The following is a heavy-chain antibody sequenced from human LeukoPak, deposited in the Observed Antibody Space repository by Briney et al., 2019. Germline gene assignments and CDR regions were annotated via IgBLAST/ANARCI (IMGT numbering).Heavy chain of an antibody. CDR1: GFTFGDYA. CDR3: ARGYSYGYARYFDY. CDR2: IYSGGST. V-gene: IGHV3-66*01. D-gene: IGHD5-18*01. J-gene: IGHJ4*02. Sequence: GGSLRLSCTASGFTFGDYAMSWVRQAPGKGLEWVSVIYSGGSTYYADSVKGRFTISRDNSKNTLYLQMNSLRAEDTAVYYCARGYSYGYARYFDYWGQGTLVTVSS.